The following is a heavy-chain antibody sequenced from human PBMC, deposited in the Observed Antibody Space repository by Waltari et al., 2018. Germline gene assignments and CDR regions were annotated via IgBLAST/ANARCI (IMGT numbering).Heavy chain of an antibody. CDR1: GGSIINNKHY. J-gene: IGHJ4*02. D-gene: IGHD3-22*01. V-gene: IGHV4-39*02. CDR2: IFYRGST. Sequence: QLQLQESGPGLVKPSETLSLTCPVPGGSIINNKHYWGCIRQPPGKGLEWIGSIFYRGSTHYNPSLKSRVTMSVDTSKNQFSLKLSSVTAADTARYYCARDYDSSGYYYDYWGQGVLVTVSS. CDR3: ARDYDSSGYYYDY.